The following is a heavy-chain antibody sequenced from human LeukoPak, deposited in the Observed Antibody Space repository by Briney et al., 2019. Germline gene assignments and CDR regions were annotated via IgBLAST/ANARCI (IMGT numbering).Heavy chain of an antibody. CDR1: GYTFTSYG. V-gene: IGHV1-18*01. D-gene: IGHD5-18*01. CDR2: ISAYNGNT. J-gene: IGHJ4*02. CDR3: ARSPKYSYGRYYFDY. Sequence: ASVKVSCKASGYTFTSYGISWVRQAPGQGLEWMGWISAYNGNTNYAQKLQGRVTMTTDTSTSTAHMELRSLRSDDTAVYYCARSPKYSYGRYYFDYWGQGTLVTVSS.